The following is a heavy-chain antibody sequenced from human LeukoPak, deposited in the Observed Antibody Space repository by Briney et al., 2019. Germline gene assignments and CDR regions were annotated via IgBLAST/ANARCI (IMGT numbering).Heavy chain of an antibody. V-gene: IGHV4-59*08. D-gene: IGHD6-19*01. Sequence: TLSLTCTVSGGSISTYYWSWVRQPPGKGLEWIGYIYSGGSTNYNPSLKTRVTMSVDTSKNQFSLKLSSVTAADTAVYYCARHPSAVAGKTFDCWGQGTLVTVSS. CDR2: IYSGGST. J-gene: IGHJ4*02. CDR3: ARHPSAVAGKTFDC. CDR1: GGSISTYY.